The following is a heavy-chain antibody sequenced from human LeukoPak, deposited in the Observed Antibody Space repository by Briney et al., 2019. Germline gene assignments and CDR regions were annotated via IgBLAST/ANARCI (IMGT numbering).Heavy chain of an antibody. D-gene: IGHD5-18*01. CDR1: GFTVSDNY. V-gene: IGHV3-30-3*01. CDR2: ISYDGSNK. J-gene: IGHJ3*02. Sequence: GGSLRLSCAASGFTVSDNYMSWVRQAPGKGLEWVAVISYDGSNKYYADSVKGRSTISRDNSKNTLYLQVNSLRPEDTAVYYCGRDTVGYGGAFDIWGQGTMVTVSS. CDR3: GRDTVGYGGAFDI.